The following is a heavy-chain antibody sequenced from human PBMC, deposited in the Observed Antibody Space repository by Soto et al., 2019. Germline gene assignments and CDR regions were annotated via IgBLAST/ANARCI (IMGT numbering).Heavy chain of an antibody. V-gene: IGHV3-33*01. Sequence: QVQLVESGGGVVQPGRSLRLSCAASGFTFSSYGMHWVRQAPGKGLEWVAVIWYDGSNKYYADSVKGRFTISRDNSKNTLYLQMNSPRAEDTAVYYCARESFRNAFDIWGQGTMVTVSS. CDR1: GFTFSSYG. D-gene: IGHD3-16*02. J-gene: IGHJ3*02. CDR2: IWYDGSNK. CDR3: ARESFRNAFDI.